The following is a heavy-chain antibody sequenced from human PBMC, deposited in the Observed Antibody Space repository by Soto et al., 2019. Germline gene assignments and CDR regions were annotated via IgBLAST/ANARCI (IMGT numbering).Heavy chain of an antibody. CDR1: GYSFTSDW. D-gene: IGHD3-22*01. Sequence: PGESLKISCKGSGYSFTSDWIGWVRQMPGKGLEWMGIIYPGDSDTRYSPSFQGQVTISADKSISTAYLQWSSLKASDTAMYYCARQGDTYYYDSSGYYYRSGYYYGVDVWGQGTTVTVSS. CDR2: IYPGDSDT. V-gene: IGHV5-51*01. J-gene: IGHJ6*02. CDR3: ARQGDTYYYDSSGYYYRSGYYYGVDV.